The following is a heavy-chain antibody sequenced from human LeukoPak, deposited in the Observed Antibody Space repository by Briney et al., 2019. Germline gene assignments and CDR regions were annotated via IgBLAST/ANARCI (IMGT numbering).Heavy chain of an antibody. V-gene: IGHV1-46*01. D-gene: IGHD5-18*01. CDR1: GYTFTSYY. CDR2: INPLSGST. J-gene: IGHJ4*02. CDR3: AKNVRDTGTFDY. Sequence: ASVKVSCKASGYTFTSYYMDWVRQAPGQGLEWMGIINPLSGSTSYAQRFQGRVTMTRDTSISTAYMELNSLTSEDTAVYYCAKNVRDTGTFDYWGQGTLVTVSS.